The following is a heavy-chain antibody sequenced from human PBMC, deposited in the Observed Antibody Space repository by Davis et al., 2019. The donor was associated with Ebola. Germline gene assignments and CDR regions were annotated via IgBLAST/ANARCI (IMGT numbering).Heavy chain of an antibody. Sequence: SETLSLTCTVSGGSISSDGSYWSWHRPLSGLGLVWIGSNINSGDTYYNPSLTSRVSISVDTSQNQITLGLSSVTAADTAVYYCARGNDRRKVGYWGQGTLVTVSS. CDR1: GGSISSDGSY. CDR3: ARGNDRRKVGY. V-gene: IGHV4-31*03. J-gene: IGHJ4*02. CDR2: NINSGDT. D-gene: IGHD3-22*01.